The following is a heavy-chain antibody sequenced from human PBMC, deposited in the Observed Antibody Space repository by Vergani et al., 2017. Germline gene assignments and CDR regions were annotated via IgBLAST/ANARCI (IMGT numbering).Heavy chain of an antibody. CDR1: GFTFNHYA. CDR3: AKANPRKSXYDYSDSYHAMDV. Sequence: EVQLLESGGDLVQPGGSLRLSCAASGFTFNHYAMNWVRQAPGKGLELVSGISGSGGSTYYAGSGKGRFTISRDSSKNTLNLQMNSLIAGDPTVYYCAKANPRKSXYDYSDSYHAMDVWGQGTTVTVSS. V-gene: IGHV3-23*01. D-gene: IGHD5-12*01. J-gene: IGHJ6*02. CDR2: ISGSGGST.